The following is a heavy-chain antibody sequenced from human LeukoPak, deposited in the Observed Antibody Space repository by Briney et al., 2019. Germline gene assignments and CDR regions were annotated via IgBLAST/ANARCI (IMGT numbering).Heavy chain of an antibody. CDR1: GFTFSSHG. Sequence: GETLRLSCAASGFTFSSHGMNWVRQAPGKGLEWVSGISGSGGNTYYADSVKGRFTISRDNSKNTLYLQMNSLRAEDTAVYYCAKGYYWGQGTLVTVSS. CDR2: ISGSGGNT. D-gene: IGHD1-14*01. V-gene: IGHV3-23*01. J-gene: IGHJ4*02. CDR3: AKGYY.